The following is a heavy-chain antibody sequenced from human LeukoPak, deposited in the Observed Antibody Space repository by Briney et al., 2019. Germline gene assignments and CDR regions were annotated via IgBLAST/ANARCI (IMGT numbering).Heavy chain of an antibody. D-gene: IGHD3-16*02. CDR2: ISGSGGST. CDR1: GFTFSSYA. Sequence: GGSRRLSCAASGFTFSSYAMSWVRQAPGKGREWVSAISGSGGSTYYADSVKGRFTISRDNSKNTLYLQMNSLRAEDTAVYYCAKGSGYRVFYAFDIWGHGTMVTVSS. V-gene: IGHV3-23*01. CDR3: AKGSGYRVFYAFDI. J-gene: IGHJ3*02.